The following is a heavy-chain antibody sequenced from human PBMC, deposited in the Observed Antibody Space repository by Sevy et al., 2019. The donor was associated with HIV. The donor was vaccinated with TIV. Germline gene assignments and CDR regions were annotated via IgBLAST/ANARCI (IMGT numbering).Heavy chain of an antibody. CDR3: ARGGAYYDILTGYYYYGMDV. Sequence: SETLSLTCTVSGGSISSYYWSWIRQPPGKGLEWIGYIYYSGSTNYNPSLKSRVTISVDTSKNQFSLKLSAVTAVDTAVYYCARGGAYYDILTGYYYYGMDVWGQGTTVTVSS. V-gene: IGHV4-59*01. D-gene: IGHD3-9*01. J-gene: IGHJ6*02. CDR1: GGSISSYY. CDR2: IYYSGST.